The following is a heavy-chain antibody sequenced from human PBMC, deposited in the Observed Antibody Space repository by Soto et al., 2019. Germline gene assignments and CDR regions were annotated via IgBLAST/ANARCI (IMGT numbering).Heavy chain of an antibody. CDR3: ARGPDRY. CDR2: MNPNSGNT. V-gene: IGHV1-8*01. J-gene: IGHJ4*02. CDR1: GYTFTSYD. Sequence: QVQLVQSGAEVKKPGASVKVSCKASGYTFTSYDINWVRQATGQGLEWMGWMNPNSGNTGYAQKXQXRXXLTRNTSISTAYMELSSLKSEDTAMYYCARGPDRYWGQGTLVTVSS.